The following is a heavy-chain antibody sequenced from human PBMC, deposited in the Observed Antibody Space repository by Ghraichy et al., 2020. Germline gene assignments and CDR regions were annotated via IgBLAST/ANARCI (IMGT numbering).Heavy chain of an antibody. CDR1: GFPFSSSA. Sequence: LSLTCAASGFPFSSSAMSWVRQPPGKGLEWVSAITESGGSTYYADSVKGRFTISRDNSKNTLYVQMNSLRVEDTAVYYCAKRVSGSLRGFDYWGQGTLVTVSS. J-gene: IGHJ4*02. CDR3: AKRVSGSLRGFDY. V-gene: IGHV3-23*01. D-gene: IGHD1-26*01. CDR2: ITESGGST.